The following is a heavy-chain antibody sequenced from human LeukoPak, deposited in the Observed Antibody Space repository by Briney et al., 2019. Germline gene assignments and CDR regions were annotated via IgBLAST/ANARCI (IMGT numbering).Heavy chain of an antibody. CDR1: GFSFTSYW. V-gene: IGHV5-51*01. CDR3: ARGPVTGYKYFDY. D-gene: IGHD3-9*01. Sequence: GESLKISCKGSGFSFTSYWIGWVRQLPGKGLEWMGIIYPGDSDTRYSPSFQGQVTISADKSISTAYLQWSSLKASDTAMYYCARGPVTGYKYFDYWGQGTLVTVSS. J-gene: IGHJ4*02. CDR2: IYPGDSDT.